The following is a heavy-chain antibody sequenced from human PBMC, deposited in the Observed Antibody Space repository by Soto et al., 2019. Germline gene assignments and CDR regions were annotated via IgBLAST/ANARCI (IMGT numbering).Heavy chain of an antibody. CDR2: IDPSDSYT. Sequence: LGESLKISCKSSGYSFTSYWISWVRQMPGKGLEWMGRIDPSDSYTNYSPSFQGHVTISADKSISTAYLQWSSLKASDTATYYCAHSYVSHSVLSFDYWGQGTLVTVSS. J-gene: IGHJ4*02. V-gene: IGHV5-10-1*01. CDR1: GYSFTSYW. CDR3: AHSYVSHSVLSFDY. D-gene: IGHD3-16*01.